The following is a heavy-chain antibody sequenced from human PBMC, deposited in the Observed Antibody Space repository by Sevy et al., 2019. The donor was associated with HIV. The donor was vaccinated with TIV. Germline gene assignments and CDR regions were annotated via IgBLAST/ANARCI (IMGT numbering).Heavy chain of an antibody. D-gene: IGHD3-22*01. CDR2: IYTSGST. CDR3: AGTYYYDSSGYYDFDY. CDR1: GGSISSYY. Sequence: SETLSLTCTVSGGSISSYYWIWIRQPAGKGLEWIGRIYTSGSTNYNPSLKSRVTMSVDTSKNQFSLKLSSVTAADTAVYYCAGTYYYDSSGYYDFDYWGQGTLVTVSS. V-gene: IGHV4-4*07. J-gene: IGHJ4*02.